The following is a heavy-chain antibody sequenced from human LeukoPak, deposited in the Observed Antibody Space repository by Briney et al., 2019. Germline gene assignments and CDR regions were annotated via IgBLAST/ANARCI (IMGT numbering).Heavy chain of an antibody. CDR2: IIPIFGTA. V-gene: IGHV1-69*05. CDR3: ARDFGVDDSSGYRAFDI. D-gene: IGHD3-22*01. J-gene: IGHJ3*02. Sequence: SVNVSCKASGGTFSSYAISWVRQAPGQGLEWMGRIIPIFGTANYAQKFQGRVTITTDESTSTAYMELSSLRSEDTAVYYCARDFGVDDSSGYRAFDIWGQGTMVTVSS. CDR1: GGTFSSYA.